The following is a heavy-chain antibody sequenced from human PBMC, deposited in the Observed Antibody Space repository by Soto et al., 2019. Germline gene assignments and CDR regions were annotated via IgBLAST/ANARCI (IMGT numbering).Heavy chain of an antibody. CDR3: ARIWVVVAANQYNWLDP. Sequence: SETLSLTCTVSGDSITSINNYWGWIRQPPGMGLEWIANIYYDGSTFYNPSLKSRVAMSIDTSKNQFSLKLSSVTAADTAVYYCARIWVVVAANQYNWLDPWGQGTLVTVSS. CDR2: IYYDGST. J-gene: IGHJ5*02. V-gene: IGHV4-39*01. D-gene: IGHD2-15*01. CDR1: GDSITSINNY.